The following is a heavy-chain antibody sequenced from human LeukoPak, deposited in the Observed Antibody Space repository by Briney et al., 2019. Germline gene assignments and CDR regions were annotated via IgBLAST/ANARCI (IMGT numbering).Heavy chain of an antibody. D-gene: IGHD3-22*01. Sequence: GESLKISCKGSGYSFSNYWIGWVRQMPGKGLESMGIIYPGDSDTRYSPSFQGQVTISADKSISTAYLQWSSLKASDTAMYYCARHGRGNYYDSSGYYGPVVYWGQGTLVTVSS. CDR3: ARHGRGNYYDSSGYYGPVVY. CDR1: GYSFSNYW. J-gene: IGHJ4*02. CDR2: IYPGDSDT. V-gene: IGHV5-51*01.